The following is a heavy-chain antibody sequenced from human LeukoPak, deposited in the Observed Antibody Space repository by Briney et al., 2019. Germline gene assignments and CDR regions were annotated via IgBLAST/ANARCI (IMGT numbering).Heavy chain of an antibody. CDR2: INHSGST. V-gene: IGHV4-34*01. Sequence: PETLSLTCAVYGGSFSGYYWSWIRQPPGKGLEWIGEINHSGSTNYNPSLKSRVTISVDTSKNQFSLKLSSVTAADTAVYYCARPRRAGTKYDAFDIWGQGTMVTVSS. CDR1: GGSFSGYY. J-gene: IGHJ3*02. D-gene: IGHD6-19*01. CDR3: ARPRRAGTKYDAFDI.